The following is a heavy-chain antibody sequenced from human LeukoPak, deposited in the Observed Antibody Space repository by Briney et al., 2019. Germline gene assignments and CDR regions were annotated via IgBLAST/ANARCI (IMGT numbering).Heavy chain of an antibody. V-gene: IGHV1-18*01. CDR1: GYTFTSYG. D-gene: IGHD3-3*01. J-gene: IGHJ3*02. Sequence: ASVKVSCKASGYTFTSYGISWVRQAPGQGLEWMGWISAYNGNTNYAQKLQGRVTMTTDTSTSTAYMELRSLRSDDTAVYYCARYAAPLRYDFWSGDVVFDIWGKGTMVTVFS. CDR2: ISAYNGNT. CDR3: ARYAAPLRYDFWSGDVVFDI.